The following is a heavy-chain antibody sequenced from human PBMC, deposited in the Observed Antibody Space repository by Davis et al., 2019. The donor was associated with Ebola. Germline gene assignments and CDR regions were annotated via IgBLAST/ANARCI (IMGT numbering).Heavy chain of an antibody. CDR1: GFTFSDDF. V-gene: IGHV3-11*04. CDR3: ARFSRGTLESY. Sequence: GESLKISCAASGFTFSDDFMAWIRQAPGKGLEWVAYISGRGNTILYADSVRGRFTISRENTKNSLYLQMNGLRAEDTAVYYCARFSRGTLESYWGQGTLVTVSS. J-gene: IGHJ4*02. D-gene: IGHD1-26*01. CDR2: ISGRGNTI.